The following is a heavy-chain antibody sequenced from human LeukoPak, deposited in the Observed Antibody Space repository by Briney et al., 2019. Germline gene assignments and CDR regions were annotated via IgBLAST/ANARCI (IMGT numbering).Heavy chain of an antibody. D-gene: IGHD2-15*01. CDR2: INHSGST. CDR1: GGSFSGYY. CDR3: ARHRRYCSGGSCKDYYGMDV. Sequence: SETLSLTCAVYGGSFSGYYWSWIRRPPGKGLEWIGEINHSGSTNYNPSLKSRVTISVDTSKNQLSLKLSSVTAADTAVYYCARHRRYCSGGSCKDYYGMDVWGKGTTVTVSS. J-gene: IGHJ6*04. V-gene: IGHV4-34*01.